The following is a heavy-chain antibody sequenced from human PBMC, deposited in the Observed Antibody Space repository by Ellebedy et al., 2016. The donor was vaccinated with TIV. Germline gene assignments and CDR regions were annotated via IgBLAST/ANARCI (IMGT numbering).Heavy chain of an antibody. D-gene: IGHD3-9*01. CDR3: ARDSTAYYYFDD. Sequence: MPSETLSLTCTVSGGSISSSYWSWIRQPAGKGLEWIGRFYTSGSPNYNPTLKSRVTISLDKSKNQFSLKLSSVTAADTAMYYCARDSTAYYYFDDWGQGTLVTVSS. V-gene: IGHV4-4*07. J-gene: IGHJ4*02. CDR1: GGSISSSY. CDR2: FYTSGSP.